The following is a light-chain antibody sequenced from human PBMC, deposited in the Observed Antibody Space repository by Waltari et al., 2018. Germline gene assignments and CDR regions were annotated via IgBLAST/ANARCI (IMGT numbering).Light chain of an antibody. Sequence: QSALTQPASVSGSPGQSITISCIGTSSDIAGYTYVSWYQQPPRKAPKVITYNVNHRPSGVSDRFSGSKSGNTASLTISGLQAEDEADYFCCLYASSYTPFFVFGTGTKLTVL. J-gene: IGLJ1*01. V-gene: IGLV2-14*03. CDR1: SSDIAGYTY. CDR2: NVN. CDR3: CLYASSYTPFFV.